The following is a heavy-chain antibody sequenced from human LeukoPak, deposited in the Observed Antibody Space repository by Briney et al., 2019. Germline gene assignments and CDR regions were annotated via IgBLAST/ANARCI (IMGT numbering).Heavy chain of an antibody. CDR2: VNGGGGDT. Sequence: GGSLRLSCAASGFTFSSYAMSWVRQPPGKGLEWVSAVNGGGGDTYYADSVKGRFTISRDNSKSTLYLQMNGLRAEDTAVYYCAKEAVAGIVDYWGQGTLVTVSS. CDR1: GFTFSSYA. CDR3: AKEAVAGIVDY. D-gene: IGHD6-19*01. V-gene: IGHV3-23*01. J-gene: IGHJ4*02.